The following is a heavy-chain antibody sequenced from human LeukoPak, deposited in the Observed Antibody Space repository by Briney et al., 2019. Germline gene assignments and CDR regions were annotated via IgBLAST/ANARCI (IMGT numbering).Heavy chain of an antibody. CDR2: IIPIFGTA. V-gene: IGHV1-69*06. CDR3: ARDLLVICRSSHCQKDENWFDP. J-gene: IGHJ5*02. D-gene: IGHD2-2*01. Sequence: GSSVKVSCKASGGTFSSYAISWVRQAPGQGLEWMGRIIPIFGTANYAQKFQGRVTITADKSTSTAYMELSSLRSEDTAVYYCARDLLVICRSSHCQKDENWFDPWGQGTLVIVSS. CDR1: GGTFSSYA.